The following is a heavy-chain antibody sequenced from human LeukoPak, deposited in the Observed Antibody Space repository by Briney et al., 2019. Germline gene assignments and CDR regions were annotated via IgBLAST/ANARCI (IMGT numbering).Heavy chain of an antibody. CDR2: IYYSGST. CDR1: GGSISNYY. Sequence: SETLSLTRTVSGGSISNYYWSWIRQPPGKGLEWIGYIYYSGSTNYNPSLKSRVTISVDTSSNQFSLKLNSVTAADTAVYYCARRAYGSGSFNRYHFDYWGQGTLVAVSS. V-gene: IGHV4-59*08. J-gene: IGHJ4*02. CDR3: ARRAYGSGSFNRYHFDY. D-gene: IGHD3-10*01.